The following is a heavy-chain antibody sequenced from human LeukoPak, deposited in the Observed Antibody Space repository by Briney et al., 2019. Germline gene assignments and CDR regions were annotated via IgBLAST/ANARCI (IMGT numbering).Heavy chain of an antibody. Sequence: SETLSLTCAVYGGSFSGYYWSWIRQPPGKGLEWIGEINHSGSTNYNPSLKSRVTISVDTSKNQFSLKLISVTAADTAVYYCARDSDYYDSTWFDPWGQGTLVTVSS. V-gene: IGHV4-34*01. CDR3: ARDSDYYDSTWFDP. CDR1: GGSFSGYY. CDR2: INHSGST. D-gene: IGHD3-22*01. J-gene: IGHJ5*02.